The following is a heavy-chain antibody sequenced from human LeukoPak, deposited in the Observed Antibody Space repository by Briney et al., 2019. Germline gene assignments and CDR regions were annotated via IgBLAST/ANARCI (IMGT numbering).Heavy chain of an antibody. D-gene: IGHD4-23*01. V-gene: IGHV3-23*01. CDR2: ISGSGSST. Sequence: GGSLRLSCAASGFIFSRYVMSWVRQAPGKGLEWVAAISGSGSSTYYADSVKGRFTLSRDDAKNSLYLQMDSLRAEDTAVYYCARVAWDTVVTFYYYYYMDVWGKGTTVTVSS. CDR1: GFIFSRYV. J-gene: IGHJ6*03. CDR3: ARVAWDTVVTFYYYYYMDV.